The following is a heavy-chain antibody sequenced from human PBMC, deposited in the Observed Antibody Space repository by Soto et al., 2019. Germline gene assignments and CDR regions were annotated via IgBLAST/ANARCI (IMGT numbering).Heavy chain of an antibody. V-gene: IGHV3-30*18. CDR2: VSHDGRNT. Sequence: RGSPRISHGASGFTFSDYAQHWGRQAPGKGLEWVAVVSHDGRNTHYADSVKGRFTISRDSSKNTVSLEMTSLRAEDTAVYYCAKGGRQWLVTSDFNYWGQGALVTVSS. CDR3: AKGGRQWLVTSDFNY. J-gene: IGHJ4*02. D-gene: IGHD6-19*01. CDR1: GFTFSDYA.